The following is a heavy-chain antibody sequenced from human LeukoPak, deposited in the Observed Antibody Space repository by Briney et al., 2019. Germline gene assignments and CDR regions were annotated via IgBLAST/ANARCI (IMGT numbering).Heavy chain of an antibody. CDR2: INSDGSSI. CDR3: ARGGAYSSSPLEDY. CDR1: GFTFSSHW. J-gene: IGHJ4*02. V-gene: IGHV3-74*01. Sequence: GGSLRLSCAASGFTFSSHWMHWVRQAPGKGLVWVSRINSDGSSISYADSVKGRFTISRDNSKNALYLQMNSLRAEDTAVYYCARGGAYSSSPLEDYWGQGTLVTVSS. D-gene: IGHD6-19*01.